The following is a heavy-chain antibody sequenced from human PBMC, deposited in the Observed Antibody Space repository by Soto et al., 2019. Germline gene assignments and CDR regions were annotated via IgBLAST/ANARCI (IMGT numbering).Heavy chain of an antibody. D-gene: IGHD3-16*02. J-gene: IGHJ4*01. Sequence: GGSLRLSCAASGVTFISYAMSWVRQAPGKGLEWVSAISGSGGSTYYADSVKGRFTISRDNSKNTLYLQMNSLRAEDTAVYYFANSPVIRIGEVIVYLDFWGQGTLVTVSS. CDR2: ISGSGGST. V-gene: IGHV3-23*01. CDR3: ANSPVIRIGEVIVYLDF. CDR1: GVTFISYA.